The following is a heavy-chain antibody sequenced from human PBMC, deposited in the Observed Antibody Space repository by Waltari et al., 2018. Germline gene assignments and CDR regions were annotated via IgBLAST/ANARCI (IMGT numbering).Heavy chain of an antibody. J-gene: IGHJ5*02. D-gene: IGHD3-10*01. CDR1: GFTVSSNY. CDR2: SYSGGST. V-gene: IGHV3-53*01. Sequence: EVQLVESGGGLIQPGGSLRLSCAASGFTVSSNYMSWVRQAPGKGREWVSVSYSGGSTYYADSVKGRFTISRDNSKNTLYLQMNSLRAEDTAVYYCARVITQGVIYSGWFDPWGQGTLVTVSS. CDR3: ARVITQGVIYSGWFDP.